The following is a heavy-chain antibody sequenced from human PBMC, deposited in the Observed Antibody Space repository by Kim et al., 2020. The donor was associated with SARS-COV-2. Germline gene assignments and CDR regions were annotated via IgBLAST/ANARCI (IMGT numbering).Heavy chain of an antibody. CDR3: ARGYSYGPLYYFDQ. V-gene: IGHV4-61*02. D-gene: IGHD3-10*01. J-gene: IGHJ4*02. CDR2: IYSSGTT. CDR1: RGSFRSGSYY. Sequence: SETLSLTCSVSRGSFRSGSYYWSWIRQPAGKGLEWIGRIYSSGTTNYNPSLSSRGTISIDLSRSQFSLKVTSVTAADTAVYYCARGYSYGPLYYFDQWGQGTLVTVSS.